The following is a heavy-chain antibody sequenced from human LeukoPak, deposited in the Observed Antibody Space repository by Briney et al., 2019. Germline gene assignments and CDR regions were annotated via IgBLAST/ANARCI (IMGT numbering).Heavy chain of an antibody. J-gene: IGHJ3*02. V-gene: IGHV3-30*02. D-gene: IGHD4-23*01. CDR2: IRYDGSNK. CDR3: AKLGWATVVLNDAFDI. Sequence: GGSLRLSCAASGFNFSSYGMHWVRQAPGKGLEWVAFIRYDGSNKYYADSVKGRFTISRDNSKNTLYLQMNSLRAEDTAVYYCAKLGWATVVLNDAFDIWGQGTMVTVSS. CDR1: GFNFSSYG.